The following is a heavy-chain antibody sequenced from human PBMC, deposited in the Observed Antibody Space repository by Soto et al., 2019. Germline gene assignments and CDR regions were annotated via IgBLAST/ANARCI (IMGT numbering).Heavy chain of an antibody. CDR3: ARGGFYGMDV. CDR2: ISSSGSTI. V-gene: IGHV3-48*03. CDR1: GFTFIRYE. Sequence: PGGSLRLSCAASGFTFIRYEMNWVRQAPGKGLEWVSYISSSGSTIYYADSVKGRFTISRDNAKNSLYLQMNSLRAEDTAVYYCARGGFYGMDVWGQGTTVTVSS. J-gene: IGHJ6*02.